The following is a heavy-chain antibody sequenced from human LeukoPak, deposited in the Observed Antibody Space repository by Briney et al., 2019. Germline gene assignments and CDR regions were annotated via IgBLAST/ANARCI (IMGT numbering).Heavy chain of an antibody. V-gene: IGHV1-46*01. CDR2: INPSGGST. D-gene: IGHD1-26*01. CDR1: GYTFTSYY. Sequence: ASVKVSCKASGYTFTSYYMHWVRQAPGQGLEWMGIINPSGGSTSYAQKFQGRVTMTRDTSTSTVYMELSSLRSEDTAVYYCARESGSCLGGSAFDIWGQGTMVTVSS. J-gene: IGHJ3*02. CDR3: ARESGSCLGGSAFDI.